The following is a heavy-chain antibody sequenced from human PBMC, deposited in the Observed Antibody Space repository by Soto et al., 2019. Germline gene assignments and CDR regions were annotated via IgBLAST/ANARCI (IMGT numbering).Heavy chain of an antibody. V-gene: IGHV3-30*18. CDR2: ISYDGSNK. D-gene: IGHD3-3*01. J-gene: IGHJ6*03. CDR3: AKEGIYYDFYYYYMDV. Sequence: GGSLRLSCAASGFTFSSYGMHWVRQAPGKGLEWVAVISYDGSNKYYADSVKGRFTISRDNSKNTLYLQMNSLRAEDTAVYYCAKEGIYYDFYYYYMDVWGKGTTVTVSS. CDR1: GFTFSSYG.